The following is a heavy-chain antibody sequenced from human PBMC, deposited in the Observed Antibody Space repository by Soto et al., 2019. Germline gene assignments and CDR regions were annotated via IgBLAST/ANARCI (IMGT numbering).Heavy chain of an antibody. CDR2: ISSSSSYI. J-gene: IGHJ4*02. CDR3: ARAHFYCSSTSCYVWESFGFDY. Sequence: EVQLVESGGGLVKPGGSLRPSCAASGFTFSSYSMNWVRQAPGKGLACVSSISSSSSYIYYADSVKGRFTISRDNAKNSLYLQMNSLRAEDTAVYYCARAHFYCSSTSCYVWESFGFDYWGQGTLVTVSS. D-gene: IGHD2-2*01. CDR1: GFTFSSYS. V-gene: IGHV3-21*01.